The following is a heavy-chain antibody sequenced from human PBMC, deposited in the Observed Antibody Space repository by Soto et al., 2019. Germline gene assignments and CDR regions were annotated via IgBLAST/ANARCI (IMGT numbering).Heavy chain of an antibody. CDR3: TSFMDA. CDR2: ISYSGTT. V-gene: IGHV4-4*02. CDR1: GDSITSSYW. Sequence: SETLSLTCVVSGDSITSSYWWSWVRQAPGRGLEWIGKISYSGTTHYNPSLKSRVTLSVDKSRKEVFLHLTSVTAADTAMYYCTSFMDAWGQGTTVTVSS. J-gene: IGHJ6*02.